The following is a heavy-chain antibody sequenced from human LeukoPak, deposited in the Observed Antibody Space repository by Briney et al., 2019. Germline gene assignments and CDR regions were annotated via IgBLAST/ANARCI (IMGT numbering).Heavy chain of an antibody. V-gene: IGHV3-21*01. J-gene: IGHJ4*02. D-gene: IGHD3-3*01. CDR2: ITSSSSYI. Sequence: GGSLRLSCAASGFTFSSYSMNCVRQAPGKGLEWVSSITSSSSYIYYADSVKGRFIISRDNAKNSLYLQMNSLRAEDTAVYYCARDGVFGVVITAYYFDYWGQGTLVTVSS. CDR3: ARDGVFGVVITAYYFDY. CDR1: GFTFSSYS.